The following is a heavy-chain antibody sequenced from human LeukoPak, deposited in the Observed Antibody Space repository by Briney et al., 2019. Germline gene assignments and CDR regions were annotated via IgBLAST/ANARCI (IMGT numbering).Heavy chain of an antibody. Sequence: PRGSLRLSCAASGFTFSDYYMSWIRQAPGTGLEWVSYISSSSSYTNYADSVKGRFTISRDNAKNSLYLQMNSLRAEDTAVYYCARLDSGRDYFDYWGQGTLVTVSS. CDR1: GFTFSDYY. V-gene: IGHV3-11*06. CDR3: ARLDSGRDYFDY. D-gene: IGHD6-25*01. J-gene: IGHJ4*02. CDR2: ISSSSSYT.